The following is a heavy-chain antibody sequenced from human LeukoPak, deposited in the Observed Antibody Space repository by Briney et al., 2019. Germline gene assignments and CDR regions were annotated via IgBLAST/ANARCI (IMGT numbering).Heavy chain of an antibody. CDR1: GYSISSGYY. CDR2: IYHSGST. V-gene: IGHV4-38-2*01. CDR3: ARHYCSSTSCYFGLPNAFDI. Sequence: SETLSLTCAVSGYSISSGYYWGCIRQPPGKGLEWIGSIYHSGSTYYNTSLKSRVTISVDTSKNQFSLKLSSVTAADTAVYYCARHYCSSTSCYFGLPNAFDIWGQGTMVTVSS. J-gene: IGHJ3*02. D-gene: IGHD2-2*01.